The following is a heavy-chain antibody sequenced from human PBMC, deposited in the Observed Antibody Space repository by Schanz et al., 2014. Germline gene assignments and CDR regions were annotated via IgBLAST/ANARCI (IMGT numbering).Heavy chain of an antibody. CDR2: IKISGDV. Sequence: EVQLVESGGGLVQSGGSLRLSCAASGFSFSDYSMNWVRQAPGKGLEWISYIKISGDVFYTDSVKGRFTISRDNAKSSLYLQMSSLRDEDTAIYYCVRDKGGYYPFDYWGQGTLVTVSS. J-gene: IGHJ4*02. CDR1: GFSFSDYS. V-gene: IGHV3-48*02. CDR3: VRDKGGYYPFDY. D-gene: IGHD3-3*01.